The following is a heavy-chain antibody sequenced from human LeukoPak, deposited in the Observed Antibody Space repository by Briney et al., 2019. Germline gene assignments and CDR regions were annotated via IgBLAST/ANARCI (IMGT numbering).Heavy chain of an antibody. V-gene: IGHV3-64D*09. CDR2: ITSSGGST. J-gene: IGHJ1*01. Sequence: GVSLRLSCSASGFTFSSNAMHWVRQAPGKGLEYVSAITSSGGSTYYADSVKGRFTISRDNAKNTLYLQMSSLRAEDTAVYYCVKSSGGSYLNWGQGALVTVS. CDR1: GFTFSSNA. D-gene: IGHD2-15*01. CDR3: VKSSGGSYLN.